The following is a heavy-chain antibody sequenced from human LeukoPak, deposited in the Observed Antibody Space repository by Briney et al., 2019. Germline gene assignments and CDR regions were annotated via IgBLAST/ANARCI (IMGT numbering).Heavy chain of an antibody. CDR1: GYIFTSYG. V-gene: IGHV1-18*01. J-gene: IGHJ4*02. D-gene: IGHD2-2*01. CDR2: ISAYNGNT. Sequence: ASVKVSCKASGYIFTSYGISWVRQAPGQGLEWVGWISAYNGNTNYAQNVQDRVTLTTDTSTTTAYMELRSLRSDDTAVYYCARAIPGAYCGTTTCFSDHWGQGTLVTVSS. CDR3: ARAIPGAYCGTTTCFSDH.